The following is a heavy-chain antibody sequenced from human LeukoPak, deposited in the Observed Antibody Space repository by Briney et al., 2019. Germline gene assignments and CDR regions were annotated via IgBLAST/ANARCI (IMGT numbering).Heavy chain of an antibody. CDR3: ARRGSIAAAVGWFDP. D-gene: IGHD6-13*01. V-gene: IGHV4-39*07. CDR1: GGSLSSGSYY. Sequence: PSETLSLTCTVSGGSLSSGSYYWGWIRQPPGKGLEWIGSIYYSGITYYNPSLKSRVTISVDTSKNQFSLKLSSVTAADTAVYYCARRGSIAAAVGWFDPWGQGTLVTVSS. J-gene: IGHJ5*02. CDR2: IYYSGIT.